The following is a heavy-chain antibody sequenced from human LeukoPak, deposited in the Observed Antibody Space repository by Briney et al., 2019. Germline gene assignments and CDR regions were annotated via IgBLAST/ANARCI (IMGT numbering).Heavy chain of an antibody. J-gene: IGHJ4*02. V-gene: IGHV3-30*04. Sequence: GASVTVSCKASGGTFSSYAMHGVRQAPGKGLEWVAVISYDGSNKYYADSVKGRFTISRDNSKNTLYLQMNSLRAEDTAVYYCARDNGDYFDYWGQGTLVTVSS. D-gene: IGHD2-8*01. CDR1: GGTFSSYA. CDR3: ARDNGDYFDY. CDR2: ISYDGSNK.